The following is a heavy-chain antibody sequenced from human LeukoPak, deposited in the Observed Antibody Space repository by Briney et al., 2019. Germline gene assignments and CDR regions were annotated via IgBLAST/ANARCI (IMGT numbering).Heavy chain of an antibody. CDR2: IKQDGSEK. J-gene: IGHJ6*04. Sequence: GGSLRLSCAASGFTFSSYWMSWVRQAPGKGLEWVANIKQDGSEKYYVDSVKGRFTISRDNAKNTVYLQMNSLRAEDTAVYYCARDYVSGSFGPWGKGTTVTVSS. D-gene: IGHD3-10*01. CDR1: GFTFSSYW. CDR3: ARDYVSGSFGP. V-gene: IGHV3-7*01.